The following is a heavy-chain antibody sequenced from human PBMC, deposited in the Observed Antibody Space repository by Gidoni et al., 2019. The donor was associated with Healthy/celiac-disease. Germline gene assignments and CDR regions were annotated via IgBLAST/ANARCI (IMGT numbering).Heavy chain of an antibody. Sequence: QVQLQESGPGLVKPSETLSLTCPVSGGPISSYYWSWIRQPAGKGLEWIGRIYTSGSTNYNPSLKSRVTMSVDTSKNQFSLKLSSVTAADTAVYYCARHYDSEQDAFDIWGQGTMVTVSS. CDR1: GGPISSYY. D-gene: IGHD3-3*01. CDR3: ARHYDSEQDAFDI. J-gene: IGHJ3*02. CDR2: IYTSGST. V-gene: IGHV4-4*07.